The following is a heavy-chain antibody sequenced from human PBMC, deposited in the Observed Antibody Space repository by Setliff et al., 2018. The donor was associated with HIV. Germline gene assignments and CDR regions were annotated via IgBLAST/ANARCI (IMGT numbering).Heavy chain of an antibody. Sequence: SETLSLTCTVSGGSISSYYWSWIRQPPGKGLEWIGSIYYSGNTYYNPSLKSRVTISVDTSKNQLSLKLSSVTAADTAVYYCAREIYGGNSRPFDYWGQGTLVTVSS. V-gene: IGHV4-59*01. CDR3: AREIYGGNSRPFDY. CDR1: GGSISSYY. CDR2: IYYSGNT. D-gene: IGHD4-17*01. J-gene: IGHJ4*02.